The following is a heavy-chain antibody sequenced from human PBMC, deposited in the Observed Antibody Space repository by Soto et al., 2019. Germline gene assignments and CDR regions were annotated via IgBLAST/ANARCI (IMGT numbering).Heavy chain of an antibody. J-gene: IGHJ4*02. V-gene: IGHV3-33*01. Sequence: QVQLVESGGGVVQPGRSLRLSCAASGFTFSSYGMHWVRQAPGKGLEWVAVIWYDGSNKYYADSVKGRFTISRDNSKNTLYLQMNSLRAEDTAVYYCARGGDSSGWTGIDYWGQGTLVTVSS. D-gene: IGHD6-19*01. CDR2: IWYDGSNK. CDR3: ARGGDSSGWTGIDY. CDR1: GFTFSSYG.